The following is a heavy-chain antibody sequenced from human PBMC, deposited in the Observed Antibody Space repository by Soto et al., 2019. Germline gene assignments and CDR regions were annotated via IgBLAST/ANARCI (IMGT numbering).Heavy chain of an antibody. CDR2: TNEGSGNT. J-gene: IGHJ4*02. CDR1: GFSFKNYA. Sequence: QVQIVQSGAEVKRPGASVRVSCRATGFSFKNYAVHWVRQAPGQRLEWMGFTNEGSGNTRFSQKFQGRSSITRDTSASTVYVDLSSLTSEDTAIYYCARDDRSVSGVVTLDHWGPGTLVTVSS. D-gene: IGHD3-3*01. CDR3: ARDDRSVSGVVTLDH. V-gene: IGHV1-3*01.